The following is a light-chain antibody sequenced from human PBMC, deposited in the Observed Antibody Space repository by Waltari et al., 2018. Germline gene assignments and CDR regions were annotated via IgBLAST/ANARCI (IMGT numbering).Light chain of an antibody. CDR2: ETN. CDR1: SPNIGNNY. Sequence: QSVLTQPPSVSAAPGQKVTISCSGSSPNIGNNYVSWYQHLPGTAPKLLIYETNARPSGIPDRFSGSKSGTSATRGITELQTGDEADYYCGTWDTSLSAWVFGGGTKLTVL. V-gene: IGLV1-51*02. CDR3: GTWDTSLSAWV. J-gene: IGLJ3*02.